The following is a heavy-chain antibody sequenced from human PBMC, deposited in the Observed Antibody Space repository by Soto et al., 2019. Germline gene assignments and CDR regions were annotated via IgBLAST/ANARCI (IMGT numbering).Heavy chain of an antibody. V-gene: IGHV4-30-4*01. CDR2: IYYSGST. J-gene: IGHJ4*02. D-gene: IGHD2-2*01. CDR3: ARVCISTSCSYYLDY. Sequence: QPPGKGLEWIGYIYYSGSTYYNPSPKSRVTISVDTSKNQFSLKLRSVTDADTAVYYCARVCISTSCSYYLDYWGQGTLVSVSS.